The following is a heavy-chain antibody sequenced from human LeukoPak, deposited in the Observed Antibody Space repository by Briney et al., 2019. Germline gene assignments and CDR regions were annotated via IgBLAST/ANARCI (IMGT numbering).Heavy chain of an antibody. V-gene: IGHV4-39*07. J-gene: IGHJ4*02. CDR1: GFTFSSYA. D-gene: IGHD3-16*02. CDR2: IYYSGST. CDR3: ARADYDYVWGSYRPIGFDY. Sequence: GSLRLSCAASGFTFSSYAMSWVRQAPGKGLEWIGSIYYSGSTYYNPSLKSRVTISVDTTKNQFSLKLSSVTAADTAVYYCARADYDYVWGSYRPIGFDYWGQGTLVTVSS.